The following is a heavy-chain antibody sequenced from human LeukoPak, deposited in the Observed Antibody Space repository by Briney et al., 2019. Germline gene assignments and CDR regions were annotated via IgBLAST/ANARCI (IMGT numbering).Heavy chain of an antibody. D-gene: IGHD3-10*01. Sequence: SVKVSCKASGGTFSSYAISWVRQAPGQGLGWMGRIIPIFGTANYAQKFQGRVTITTDESTSTAYMELSSLRSDDTAVYYCARDRITMVRGVISWFDPWGQGTLVTVSS. CDR1: GGTFSSYA. V-gene: IGHV1-69*05. J-gene: IGHJ5*02. CDR3: ARDRITMVRGVISWFDP. CDR2: IIPIFGTA.